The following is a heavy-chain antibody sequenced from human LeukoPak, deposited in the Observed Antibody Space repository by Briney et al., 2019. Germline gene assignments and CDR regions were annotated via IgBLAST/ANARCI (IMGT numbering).Heavy chain of an antibody. CDR3: AKDRVDY. V-gene: IGHV3-23*01. Sequence: PGGSLRLSCAASGLTVGGSYMNWVRQAPGKGLEWVSAISGSGGSTYYADSVKGRFTISRDNSKNTLYLQMNSLRAEDTAVYYCAKDRVDYWGQGTLVTVSS. CDR2: ISGSGGST. CDR1: GLTVGGSY. D-gene: IGHD3-10*01. J-gene: IGHJ4*02.